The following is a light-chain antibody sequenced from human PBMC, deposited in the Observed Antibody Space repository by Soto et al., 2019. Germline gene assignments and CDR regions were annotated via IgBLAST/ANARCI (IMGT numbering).Light chain of an antibody. V-gene: IGLV2-14*01. CDR3: SSYTTTTLL. J-gene: IGLJ3*02. CDR2: DDS. CDR1: SSDIGCNND. Sequence: QSALTQPASVSGSPGQSITISCTGTSSDIGCNNDVSWFQQRPGKAPTLIIYDDSHRPSGACTPFSSSNSGNTASLTISGLLPEDEDECSCSSYTTTTLLFGGGTKLTVL.